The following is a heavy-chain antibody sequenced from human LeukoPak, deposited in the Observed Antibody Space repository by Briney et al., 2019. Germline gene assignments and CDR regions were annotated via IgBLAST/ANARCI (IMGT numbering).Heavy chain of an antibody. V-gene: IGHV4-59*08. CDR1: GGSISSYY. Sequence: SETLSLTCTVSGGSISSYYWTWIRQPPGKGLEWIGYIYYSGSTNYNPSLKSRVTISVDTSKNHFSLKLSSVTAADTAVYYCARFANWFDPWGQGTLVTVSS. CDR2: IYYSGST. CDR3: ARFANWFDP. J-gene: IGHJ5*02.